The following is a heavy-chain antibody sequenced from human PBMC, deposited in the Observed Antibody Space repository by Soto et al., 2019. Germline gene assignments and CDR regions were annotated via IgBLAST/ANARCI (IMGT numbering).Heavy chain of an antibody. Sequence: ASVKVSCKVSGYTLTELSMHWVRQAPGKGLEWMGGFDHEEGETIYAQKFQGRVTMTEDTSASTAYMEITSLGSKDTAKYHCARGYCSSTSCQYYFDFCGPGTLVTVSS. CDR2: FDHEEGET. J-gene: IGHJ4*02. V-gene: IGHV1-24*01. CDR3: ARGYCSSTSCQYYFDF. CDR1: GYTLTELS. D-gene: IGHD2-2*01.